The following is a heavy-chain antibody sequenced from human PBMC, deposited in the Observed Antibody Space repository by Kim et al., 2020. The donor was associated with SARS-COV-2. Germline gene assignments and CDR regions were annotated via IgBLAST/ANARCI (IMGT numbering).Heavy chain of an antibody. V-gene: IGHV3-21*04. CDR2: ISSGSKGM. CDR3: ESTIAVGASGHY. J-gene: IGHJ4*01. CDR1: GFIFSNYG. Sequence: GGSLRLSCTASGFIFSNYGMSWVRQAPGKGLEWVSSISSGSKGMTTEDAASGRCRFSSANAKNTRYPQLHSQSLEDKAADFYESTIAVGASGHYW. D-gene: IGHD6-19*01.